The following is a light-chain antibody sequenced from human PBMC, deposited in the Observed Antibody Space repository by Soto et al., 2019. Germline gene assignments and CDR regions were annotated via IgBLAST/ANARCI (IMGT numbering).Light chain of an antibody. CDR2: EGS. CDR3: CSYAGSSTSYV. CDR1: SSDVGSYNL. V-gene: IGLV2-23*01. J-gene: IGLJ1*01. Sequence: QSVLTQPASVSGSPGQSFTISCTGTSSDVGSYNLVSWYQQHPGKAPKLMIYEGSKRPSGVSNRFSGSKSGNTASLTISGLQAEDEADYYCCSYAGSSTSYVFGTGTKLTVL.